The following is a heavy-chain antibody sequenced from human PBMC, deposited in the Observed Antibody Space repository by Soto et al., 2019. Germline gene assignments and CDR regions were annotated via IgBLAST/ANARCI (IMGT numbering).Heavy chain of an antibody. V-gene: IGHV3-33*01. J-gene: IGHJ4*02. CDR2: IWYDGSNK. D-gene: IGHD2-15*01. CDR1: GFTFSSYS. Sequence: PGGSLRLSCAASGFTFSSYSMHWVRQAPGKGLEWVAVIWYDGSNKYYADSVKGRFTISRDNSKNTLYLQMNSLRAEDTAVYYCARAFIGCCRGDSCDYQARLVPWGQGTLVTVTS. CDR3: ARAFIGCCRGDSCDYQARLVP.